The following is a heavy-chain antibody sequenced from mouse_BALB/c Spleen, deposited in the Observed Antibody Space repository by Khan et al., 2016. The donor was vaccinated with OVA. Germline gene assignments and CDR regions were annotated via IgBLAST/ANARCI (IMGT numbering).Heavy chain of an antibody. CDR2: INPNNGGS. J-gene: IGHJ3*01. V-gene: IGHV1-18*01. Sequence: VRLQQSGPELVKPGASVKIPCKASGYTFTDYSMDWVKQSPGKSLEWIGYINPNNGGSIYNQKFKGKATLTVNKSSSTAFMEPRSLTSEDTAVYYCARGGVGAFAYWGQGTLVTVSA. CDR3: ARGGVGAFAY. CDR1: GYTFTDYS. D-gene: IGHD3-3*01.